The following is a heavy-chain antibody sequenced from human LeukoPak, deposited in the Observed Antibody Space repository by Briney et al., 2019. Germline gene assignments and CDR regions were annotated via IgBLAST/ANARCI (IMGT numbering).Heavy chain of an antibody. CDR2: IKQDGSEK. D-gene: IGHD3-10*01. V-gene: IGHV3-7*03. CDR3: AREITMLACFDY. J-gene: IGHJ4*02. CDR1: GFTLSSYW. Sequence: GGSLRLSCAASGFTLSSYWMSWVRQAPGEGLEWVANIKQDGSEKYYVDSVKGRFTISRDNAKNSLYLQMNSLRAEDTAVYYCAREITMLACFDYWGQGTLVAVSS.